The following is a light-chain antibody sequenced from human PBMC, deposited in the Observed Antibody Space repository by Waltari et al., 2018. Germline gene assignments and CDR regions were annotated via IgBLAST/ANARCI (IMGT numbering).Light chain of an antibody. CDR2: EVS. J-gene: IGLJ2*01. Sequence: QSALTQPASVSGSPGQSITISCTGTSRDVGGYNYFSWYQQHPGKAPKLMIYEVSNRPSGVSNRFSGSKSGNTASLTISGLQAEDEADYYCSSYTSSSTLEVFGGGTKLTVL. CDR3: SSYTSSSTLEV. CDR1: SRDVGGYNY. V-gene: IGLV2-14*01.